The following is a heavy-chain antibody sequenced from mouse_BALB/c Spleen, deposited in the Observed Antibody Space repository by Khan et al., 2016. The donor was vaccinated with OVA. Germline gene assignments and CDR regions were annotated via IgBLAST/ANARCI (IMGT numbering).Heavy chain of an antibody. CDR3: ARMARTIN. CDR1: GFTFSSYG. CDR2: INSTGGST. Sequence: EVQLQESGGGLVQPGGSLKLSCAASGFTFSSYGMSWVRQPPDKRLELVATINSTGGSTYYPDSVKGRFTTSRDNAKNTLYLQMSSLKSEDTAMYYCARMARTINWGQGTTLTVSS. J-gene: IGHJ2*01. V-gene: IGHV5-6-3*01.